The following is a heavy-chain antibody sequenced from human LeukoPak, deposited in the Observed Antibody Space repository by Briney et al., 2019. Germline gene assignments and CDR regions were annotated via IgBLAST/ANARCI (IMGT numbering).Heavy chain of an antibody. J-gene: IGHJ4*02. CDR3: ARFKGGTGFDY. CDR1: GASITTFDLG. V-gene: IGHV4-39*01. Sequence: KPAETLSLTCTVSGASITTFDLGWAWLRQTPGQGFEWIATISSNRKAYSYPSLMRRVTISVDTSKNPCSLCLTSVTAADTGLFFCARFKGGTGFDYWGRGNLVIV. CDR2: ISSNRKA. D-gene: IGHD1-14*01.